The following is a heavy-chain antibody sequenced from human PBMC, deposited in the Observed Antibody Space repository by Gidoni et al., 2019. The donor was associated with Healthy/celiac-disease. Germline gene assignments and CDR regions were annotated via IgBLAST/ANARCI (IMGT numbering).Heavy chain of an antibody. D-gene: IGHD3-22*01. V-gene: IGHV1-46*01. CDR1: GYTFTTYH. CDR2: INPSGGST. CDR3: ARTRPYYYDSSGYRGVYFDY. J-gene: IGHJ4*02. Sequence: QVQLVQSGAEVKKPGASVKVSFKASGYTFTTYHIHWVRQAPGQGLEWMGIINPSGGSTSYAQKFQGRVTMTRDTSTSTVYMELSSLRSEDTAVYYCARTRPYYYDSSGYRGVYFDYWGQGTLVTVSS.